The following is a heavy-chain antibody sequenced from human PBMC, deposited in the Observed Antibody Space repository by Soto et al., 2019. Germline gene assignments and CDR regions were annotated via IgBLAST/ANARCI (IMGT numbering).Heavy chain of an antibody. CDR1: VFTFSSYE. Sequence: GSLRLSCAASVFTFSSYEINWVRQAPGKGLEWVSYISSTGNTIYYADSVKGRFTISRDNAKNSVYLQMNSLRAEDTAVYYCAREDYSDLRFYYGMDVWGQGTTVTVSS. J-gene: IGHJ6*02. CDR2: ISSTGNTI. D-gene: IGHD4-17*01. CDR3: AREDYSDLRFYYGMDV. V-gene: IGHV3-48*03.